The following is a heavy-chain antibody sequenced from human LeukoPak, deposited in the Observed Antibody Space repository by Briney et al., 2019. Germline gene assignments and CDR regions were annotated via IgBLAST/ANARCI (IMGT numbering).Heavy chain of an antibody. CDR3: AKAELLWFGETETDAFDI. CDR2: IYHSGST. J-gene: IGHJ3*02. CDR1: GGSIRSSNW. Sequence: PSGTLSLTCAVSGGSIRSSNWWSWVRQPPGKGLEWIGEIYHSGSTNYNPSLKSRVTISVDKSKNQFFLKLSSVTAADTAVYYCAKAELLWFGETETDAFDIWGRGTMITVSS. D-gene: IGHD3-10*01. V-gene: IGHV4-4*02.